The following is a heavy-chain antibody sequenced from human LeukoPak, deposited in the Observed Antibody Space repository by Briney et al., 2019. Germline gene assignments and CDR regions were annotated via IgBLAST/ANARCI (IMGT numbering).Heavy chain of an antibody. CDR1: GGSISSGDYY. V-gene: IGHV4-30-4*01. CDR2: IYYSGST. Sequence: PSETLSLTCTVSGGSISSGDYYWSWIRQPPGKGLEWIGYIYYSGSTYYNPSLKSRVTISVDTSKNQFSLKLSSVTAADTAVYYCARGRLGRGGPHKIDYWGQGTLVTVSS. J-gene: IGHJ4*02. CDR3: ARGRLGRGGPHKIDY. D-gene: IGHD2-15*01.